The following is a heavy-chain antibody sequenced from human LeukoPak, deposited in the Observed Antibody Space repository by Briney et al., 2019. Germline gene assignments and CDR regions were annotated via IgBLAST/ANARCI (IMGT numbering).Heavy chain of an antibody. CDR1: GGSISSSGYY. D-gene: IGHD3-10*01. CDR3: ARHFHPHYYYGSGNTNWFDP. Sequence: SETLSLTCTVSGGSISSSGYYWGWILQPPGKGLEWIGSIYYSGSTYYNPSLKSRVTISVDTSKNQFSLKLSSVTAADTAVYYCARHFHPHYYYGSGNTNWFDPWGQGTLVTVSS. CDR2: IYYSGST. V-gene: IGHV4-39*01. J-gene: IGHJ5*02.